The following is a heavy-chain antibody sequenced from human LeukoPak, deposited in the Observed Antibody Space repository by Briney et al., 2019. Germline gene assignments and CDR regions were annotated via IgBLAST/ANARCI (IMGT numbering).Heavy chain of an antibody. J-gene: IGHJ4*02. CDR1: GFTFSSYG. CDR3: ARGSLGYNSSGYVY. D-gene: IGHD6-13*01. V-gene: IGHV3-33*01. CDR2: IWYDGSNK. Sequence: PGGSLRLSCAASGFTFSSYGMHWVRQAPGKGLEWVAVIWYDGSNKYYVDSVKGRFTISRDNSKNTLYLQMNSLRAEDTAVYYCARGSLGYNSSGYVYWGQGTLVTVSS.